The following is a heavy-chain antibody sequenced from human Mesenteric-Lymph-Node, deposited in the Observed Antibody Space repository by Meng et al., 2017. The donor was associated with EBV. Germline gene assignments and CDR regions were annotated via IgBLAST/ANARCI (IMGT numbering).Heavy chain of an antibody. CDR2: IYYTGSA. CDR3: ARVMDADSDFDY. J-gene: IGHJ4*02. Sequence: QVQLQESGPGLVQPSXXXXXXRAVSGGSISSGGYYWSWIRQSPGKGLQWIGYIYYTGSAHYNPPLKSRVTISVDTSKNQFSLNLSSVTPADTAVYYCARVMDADSDFDYWGQGTLVTVSS. CDR1: GGSISSGGYY. D-gene: IGHD4-17*01. V-gene: IGHV4-30-4*01.